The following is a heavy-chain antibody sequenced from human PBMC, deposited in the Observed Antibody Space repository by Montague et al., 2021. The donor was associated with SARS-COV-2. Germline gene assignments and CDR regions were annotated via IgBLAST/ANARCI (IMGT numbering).Heavy chain of an antibody. CDR3: ASHVGRGIGAMDWFDP. Sequence: SETLSLTCTVSGGSIITSNYCWGWLRQPPGKGLEWVGSGDYSGSTYYNPSLTSRITIPVNTSKNQFTLKLTSVTAADTAVYYCASHVGRGIGAMDWFDPWGQGTLVTVSS. CDR1: GGSIITSNYC. CDR2: GDYSGST. V-gene: IGHV4-39*01. D-gene: IGHD6-13*01. J-gene: IGHJ5*02.